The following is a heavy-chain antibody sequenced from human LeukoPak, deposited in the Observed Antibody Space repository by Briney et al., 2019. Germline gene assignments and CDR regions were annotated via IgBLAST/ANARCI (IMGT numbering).Heavy chain of an antibody. V-gene: IGHV4-4*02. Sequence: SETLSLTCAVSGDSISNRNCWTWVRQPPGKGLEWIGEIYHNGATNYKPSLKSRVTMSLDKSKNQFSLKLNSVTAADMAVYYCVRNAGNPDYDSWGQGTLVTVSS. CDR1: GDSISNRNC. CDR2: IYHNGAT. J-gene: IGHJ4*02. D-gene: IGHD4-23*01. CDR3: VRNAGNPDYDS.